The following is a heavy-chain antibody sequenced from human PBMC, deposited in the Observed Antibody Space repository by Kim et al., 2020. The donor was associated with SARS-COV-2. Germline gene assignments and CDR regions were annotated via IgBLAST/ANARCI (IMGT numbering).Heavy chain of an antibody. CDR2: IWYSGSYK. D-gene: IGHD1-26*01. CDR1: GFTFSDYY. CDR3: ARDGDTNDDFDI. J-gene: IGHJ4*02. Sequence: GGSLRLSCAASGFTFSDYYMNWVRQAPGKGLEWVSVIWYSGSYKYYADSVKGRFTISRDNSKNTLYLQMNSLRAEDTAVYYCARDGDTNDDFDIWGQGTLVTVSS. V-gene: IGHV3-33*08.